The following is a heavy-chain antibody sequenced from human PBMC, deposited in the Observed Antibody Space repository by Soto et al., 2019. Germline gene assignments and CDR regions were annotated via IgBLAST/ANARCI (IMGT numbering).Heavy chain of an antibody. Sequence: PSETLSLTCTVSGGPISSYYWRWIRQPPGKGLEWIGYIYYSGSTNYNPSLKSRVTISVDTSNNQFSLEVSSVTAADTAVYYCARADMIRGVRLDYWGQGILVTVSS. CDR2: IYYSGST. CDR3: ARADMIRGVRLDY. J-gene: IGHJ4*02. CDR1: GGPISSYY. V-gene: IGHV4-59*12. D-gene: IGHD3-10*01.